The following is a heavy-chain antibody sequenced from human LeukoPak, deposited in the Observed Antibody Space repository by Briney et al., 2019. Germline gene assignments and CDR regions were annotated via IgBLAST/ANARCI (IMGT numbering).Heavy chain of an antibody. CDR3: ARGPGSSGGAYVGDY. D-gene: IGHD3-22*01. V-gene: IGHV3-74*01. J-gene: IGHJ4*01. Sequence: GGSLRLSCAASGFTFSNHWMHWVRQVPGKGLVWVSHIDGGGSTTNYADPVKGRFSISRDNAKSTLYLQMNSLRAEDTAVYYCARGPGSSGGAYVGDYWGHGTLVTVSS. CDR2: IDGGGSTT. CDR1: GFTFSNHW.